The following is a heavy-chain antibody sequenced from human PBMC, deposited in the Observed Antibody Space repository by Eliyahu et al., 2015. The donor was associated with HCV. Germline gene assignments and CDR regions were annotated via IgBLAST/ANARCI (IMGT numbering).Heavy chain of an antibody. D-gene: IGHD4-23*01. CDR1: GFXFXXHY. V-gene: IGHV3-72*01. CDR2: SRNRANGYTT. J-gene: IGHJ4*02. Sequence: EVQLVESGGGLVQPGGSLRLSCAGSGFXFXXHYXXWVRQAPGEGLEWIGRSRNRANGYTTEFAASVDGRFSISRDDPENSVYLEMSSLKTEDTAVYYCVRGAKWELRHYFFDYWGQGTLVTVSS. CDR3: VRGAKWELRHYFFDY.